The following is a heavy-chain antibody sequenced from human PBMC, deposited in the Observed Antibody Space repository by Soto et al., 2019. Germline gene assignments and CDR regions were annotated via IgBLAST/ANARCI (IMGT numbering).Heavy chain of an antibody. D-gene: IGHD5-12*01. V-gene: IGHV3-30-3*01. CDR1: GFTFSSYA. J-gene: IGHJ6*02. Sequence: GGSLRLSCAASGFTFSSYAMHWVRQAPGKGLEWVAVISYDGSNKYYADSVKGRFTISRDNSKNTLYLRMNSLRAEDTAVYHCARDYYRFNSGYGFSMDVWGQGTTVTVSS. CDR2: ISYDGSNK. CDR3: ARDYYRFNSGYGFSMDV.